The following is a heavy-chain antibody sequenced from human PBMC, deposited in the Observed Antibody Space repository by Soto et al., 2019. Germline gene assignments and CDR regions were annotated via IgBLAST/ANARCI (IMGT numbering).Heavy chain of an antibody. CDR2: ISGSGGST. V-gene: IGHV3-23*01. J-gene: IGHJ6*02. CDR1: GFTFSSYA. Sequence: GGSLRLSCAASGFTFSSYAMSWVRQAPGKWLEWVSAISGSGGSTYYADSVKGRFAISRDNSKNTLYLQMNSLRAEDTAVYYCARRHTDESDGPGQQVIYAGNGMDVWGQGTTVTVSS. D-gene: IGHD3-10*01. CDR3: ARRHTDESDGPGQQVIYAGNGMDV.